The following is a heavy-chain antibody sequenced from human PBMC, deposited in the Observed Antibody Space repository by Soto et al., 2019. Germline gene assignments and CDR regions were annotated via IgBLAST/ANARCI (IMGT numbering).Heavy chain of an antibody. J-gene: IGHJ4*02. D-gene: IGHD6-13*01. CDR1: GFTFSGYA. CDR2: ISGSGGST. CDR3: AKDPQSSSWKTAYDY. V-gene: IGHV3-23*01. Sequence: GGSLRLSCAASGFTFSGYAMSWVRQAPGKGLEWVSAISGSGGSTYYADSVKGRFTISRDNSKNTLYLQMNSLRAEDTAVYYCAKDPQSSSWKTAYDYWGQGTLVTVSS.